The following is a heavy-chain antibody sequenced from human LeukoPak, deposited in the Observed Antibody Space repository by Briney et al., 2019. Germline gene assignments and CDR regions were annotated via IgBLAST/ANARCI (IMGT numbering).Heavy chain of an antibody. Sequence: PGGSLRLSCAASGFTFDDYAMHWVRQAPGKGLEWVSLISWDGGSTYYADSVKGRFTISRDNSKNSLYLQMNSLRAEDTALYYCAKEHLPKGNYYYYMDVWGKGTTVTVSS. J-gene: IGHJ6*03. CDR1: GFTFDDYA. CDR2: ISWDGGST. CDR3: AKEHLPKGNYYYYMDV. V-gene: IGHV3-43D*04. D-gene: IGHD3-10*01.